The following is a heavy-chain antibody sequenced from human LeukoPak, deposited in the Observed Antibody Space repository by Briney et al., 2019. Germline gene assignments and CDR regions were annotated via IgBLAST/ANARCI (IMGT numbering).Heavy chain of an antibody. D-gene: IGHD2-21*01. CDR3: ASLPLRDSNDAFDI. V-gene: IGHV3-7*01. CDR1: GFTFSSYW. J-gene: IGHJ3*02. Sequence: PGGSLRLSCAASGFTFSSYWMSWVRQAPGKGLEWVANIKQDGGEIYYVDSVKGRFTISRDNSKNTLYLQMNSLRAEDTAVYYCASLPLRDSNDAFDIWGQGTMVTVSS. CDR2: IKQDGGEI.